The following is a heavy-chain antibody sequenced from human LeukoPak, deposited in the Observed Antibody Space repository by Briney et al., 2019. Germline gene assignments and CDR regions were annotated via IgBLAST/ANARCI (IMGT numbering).Heavy chain of an antibody. CDR3: KSGGAAPGSFDN. CDR1: GFTFSDYW. CDR2: IKYAGHEE. D-gene: IGHD6-13*01. V-gene: IGHV3-7*01. Sequence: GGSLRLSCAASGFTFSDYWRRWMRQAPGKGREWVANIKYAGHEEYYVDSVKGRFTISRDNAKNSLYLQLNSLRVEDTAVYYCKSGGAAPGSFDNWGQGTLVTVSP. J-gene: IGHJ4*02.